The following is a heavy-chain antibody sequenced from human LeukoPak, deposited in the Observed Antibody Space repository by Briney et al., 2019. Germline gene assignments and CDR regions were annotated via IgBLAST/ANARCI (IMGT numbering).Heavy chain of an antibody. V-gene: IGHV6-1*01. J-gene: IGHJ6*02. CDR2: TYYWSKWYN. CDR3: VRDFMVRGTSVGV. Sequence: QTLPLTCAISGGSVSSNSAAWHWITQSPSRAVEGLGRTYYWSKWYNYYAVSVKSRITINPDTSKNQFSLQLNSVTPEETAVYYCVRDFMVRGTSVGVWGQGTTVTVSS. CDR1: GGSVSSNSAA. D-gene: IGHD3-10*01.